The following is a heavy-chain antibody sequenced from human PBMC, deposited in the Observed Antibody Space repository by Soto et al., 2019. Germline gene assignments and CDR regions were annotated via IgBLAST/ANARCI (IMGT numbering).Heavy chain of an antibody. V-gene: IGHV3-74*01. J-gene: IGHJ4*02. D-gene: IGHD2-2*01. Sequence: PGESLKISCAASGFTFNSYWMHWVRQAPGKGLVWVSRINGDGSYTGYADSVKGRFTISRDNAKNTLYLQMNILRAEDTAVYFCARSLSSSPDYWGQGTLVTVS. CDR2: INGDGSYT. CDR3: ARSLSSSPDY. CDR1: GFTFNSYW.